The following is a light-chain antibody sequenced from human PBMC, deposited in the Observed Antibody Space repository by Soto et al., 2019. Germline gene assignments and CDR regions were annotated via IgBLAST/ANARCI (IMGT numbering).Light chain of an antibody. V-gene: IGLV2-14*01. CDR1: SGDVAANNS. CDR3: SSFTRSSTYV. J-gene: IGLJ1*01. Sequence: QSVLTRPASVSRSPGQTITISCTGTSGDVAANNSVSWYQPYPGKAHKVMIYGFKNRPSGVSDRFSDSKSGNTASLTISGLQAEDGADYYCSSFTRSSTYVFGSGTKVTVL. CDR2: GFK.